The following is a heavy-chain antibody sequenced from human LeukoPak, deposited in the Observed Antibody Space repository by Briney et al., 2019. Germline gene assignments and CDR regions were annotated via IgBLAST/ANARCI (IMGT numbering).Heavy chain of an antibody. J-gene: IGHJ4*02. CDR2: TSSDGKTT. CDR3: AKDLYCSSTSCPFDY. CDR1: GFTFTDYS. V-gene: IGHV3-48*01. Sequence: GGSLRLSCAASGFTFTDYSMNWVRQAPGWGLECITYTSSDGKTTWYADSVKGRFTVSRDNSKNTLYLQMNSLRAEDTAVYYCAKDLYCSSTSCPFDYWGQGTLVTVSS. D-gene: IGHD2-2*01.